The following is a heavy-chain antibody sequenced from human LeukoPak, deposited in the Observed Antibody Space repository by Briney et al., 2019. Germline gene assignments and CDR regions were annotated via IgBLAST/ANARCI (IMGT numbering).Heavy chain of an antibody. D-gene: IGHD6-6*01. J-gene: IGHJ6*02. CDR1: GGSISSSSYY. CDR2: ISHSGST. Sequence: SETLSLTCTVSGGSISSSSYYWSWIRQPPGKGLEWIGEISHSGSTNYNPSLKSRVTISVDTSKNQFSLKLSSVTAADTAVYYCARSLSRSSPLTYYYYGMDVWGQGTTVTVSS. V-gene: IGHV4-39*07. CDR3: ARSLSRSSPLTYYYYGMDV.